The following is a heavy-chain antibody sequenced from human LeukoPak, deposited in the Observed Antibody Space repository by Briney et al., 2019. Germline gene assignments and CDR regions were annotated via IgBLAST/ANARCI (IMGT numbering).Heavy chain of an antibody. CDR3: ARGLRNSSSRRITVKSLDY. CDR2: INHSGST. D-gene: IGHD6-6*01. Sequence: SETLSLTCAVYGGSFSGYYWSWIRQPPGKGLEWIGEINHSGSTNYNPSLKSRVTISVDTSKNQFSLKLSSVTAADTAVYYCARGLRNSSSRRITVKSLDYWGQGTLVTVSS. V-gene: IGHV4-34*01. CDR1: GGSFSGYY. J-gene: IGHJ4*02.